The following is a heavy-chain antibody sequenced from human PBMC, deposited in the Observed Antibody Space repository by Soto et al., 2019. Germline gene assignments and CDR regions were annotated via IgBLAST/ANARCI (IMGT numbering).Heavy chain of an antibody. CDR3: AKRGYSSSSVYFDY. V-gene: IGHV3-30*18. J-gene: IGHJ4*02. Sequence: GGSLRLSCAASGFTFSSYGMHWVRQAPGKGLEWVAVISYDGSNKYYADSVKGRFTISRDNSKNTLYLQMNSLRAEDTAVYYCAKRGYSSSSVYFDYWGQGTLVTVSS. CDR2: ISYDGSNK. CDR1: GFTFSSYG. D-gene: IGHD6-6*01.